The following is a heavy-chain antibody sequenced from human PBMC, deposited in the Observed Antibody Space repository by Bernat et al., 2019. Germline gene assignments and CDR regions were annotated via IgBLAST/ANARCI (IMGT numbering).Heavy chain of an antibody. CDR3: ARRDFSDNYFDY. V-gene: IGHV3-53*02. Sequence: EVQLVETGGGLIQPGGSLRLSCAASGFTVSSNYMSWVRQAPGKGLEWVSFIYTGGSTYYADSVKGRFTISRDNSNNTLYLQMNNLRAEDTAVYYCARRDFSDNYFDYWGQGTLVTVSS. D-gene: IGHD4-17*01. CDR2: IYTGGST. CDR1: GFTVSSNY. J-gene: IGHJ4*02.